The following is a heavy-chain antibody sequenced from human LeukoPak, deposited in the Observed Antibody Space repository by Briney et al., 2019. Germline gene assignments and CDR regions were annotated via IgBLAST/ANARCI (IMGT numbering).Heavy chain of an antibody. CDR2: IRYDGSNK. CDR3: ARDSERYPDY. Sequence: GGSLRLSCAASGFTFRSHGMHWVRQAPGKGLEWVAFIRYDGSNKYYADSVMGRFTISRDNSKSTVFLQMNSLTAEDTAVYYCARDSERYPDYWGQGTLVTVSS. V-gene: IGHV3-30*02. D-gene: IGHD2-2*02. CDR1: GFTFRSHG. J-gene: IGHJ4*02.